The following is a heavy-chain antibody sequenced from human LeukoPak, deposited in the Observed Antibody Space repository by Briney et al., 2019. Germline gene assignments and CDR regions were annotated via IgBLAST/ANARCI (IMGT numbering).Heavy chain of an antibody. CDR1: GFTFSSYW. V-gene: IGHV3-74*01. Sequence: GGSLRLSCAASGFTFSSYWMHWVRQVPGKGLVWVSRINTGGSSTTYADSVKGRFTISRDNAKNTLYSQMNSLRAEDTAVYYCARSNQADDYWGQGTLVTVSS. D-gene: IGHD4-11*01. J-gene: IGHJ4*02. CDR3: ARSNQADDY. CDR2: INTGGSST.